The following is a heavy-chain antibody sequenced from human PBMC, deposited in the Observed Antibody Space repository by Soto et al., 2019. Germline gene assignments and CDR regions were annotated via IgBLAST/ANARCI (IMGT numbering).Heavy chain of an antibody. Sequence: QVQLVESGGGVVQPGRSLRLSCAASGFTFSSYGMHWVRQAPGKGLEWVAVISYDGSNKYYADSVKGRFTISRDNSKNTLYLQMNSLRAEDTAVYYCARPTQGADYWGQGTLVTVSS. CDR3: ARPTQGADY. CDR1: GFTFSSYG. J-gene: IGHJ4*02. V-gene: IGHV3-30*03. CDR2: ISYDGSNK.